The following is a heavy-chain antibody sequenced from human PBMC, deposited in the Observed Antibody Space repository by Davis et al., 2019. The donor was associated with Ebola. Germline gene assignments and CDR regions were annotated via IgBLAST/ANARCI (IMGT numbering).Heavy chain of an antibody. J-gene: IGHJ5*02. CDR1: GGSFSSYY. D-gene: IGHD3-10*01. V-gene: IGHV4-59*08. CDR3: ARHVHYYGSGSYLSRWFDP. CDR2: IYYSGST. Sequence: SETLSLTCAVYGGSFSSYYWSWIRQPPGKGLEWIGNIYYSGSTNYNPSLKSRVTISVDTSKNQFSLKLSSVTAADTAVYYCARHVHYYGSGSYLSRWFDPWGQGTLVTVSS.